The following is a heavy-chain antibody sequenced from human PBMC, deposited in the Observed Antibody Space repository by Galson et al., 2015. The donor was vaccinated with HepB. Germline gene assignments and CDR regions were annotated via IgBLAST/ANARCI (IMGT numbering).Heavy chain of an antibody. CDR3: ARDHTTYGSGFDGMDV. J-gene: IGHJ6*02. CDR1: GGSISGYY. V-gene: IGHV4-59*01. CDR2: IYNSGTT. Sequence: LSLTCTVSGGSISGYYWSWIRQPPGKGLEWIGYIYNSGTTNYNPSLKSRVTISEDTSQNQLSLKVRSVTAADTAVYYCARDHTTYGSGFDGMDVWGQGTTVTVSS. D-gene: IGHD3-10*01.